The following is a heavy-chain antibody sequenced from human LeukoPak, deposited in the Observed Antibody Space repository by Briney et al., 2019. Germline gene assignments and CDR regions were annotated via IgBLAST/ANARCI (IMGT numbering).Heavy chain of an antibody. D-gene: IGHD3-22*01. V-gene: IGHV3-30-3*01. J-gene: IGHJ4*02. CDR1: GFTFSSYA. CDR3: ARGPWTMIVVVLYYFDY. Sequence: GRSLRLSCAASGFTFSSYAMHWVRQAPGKGLEWVAVISYDGSNKYYAASVKGRFTISRDNSKNTLYLQMNSLRAEDTAVYYCARGPWTMIVVVLYYFDYWGQGTLVTVSS. CDR2: ISYDGSNK.